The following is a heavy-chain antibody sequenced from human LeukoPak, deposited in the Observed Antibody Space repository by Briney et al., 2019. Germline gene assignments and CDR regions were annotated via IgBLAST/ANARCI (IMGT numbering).Heavy chain of an antibody. V-gene: IGHV4-31*03. CDR1: GGSISSSSFY. Sequence: SETLSLTCTVSGGSISSSSFYWGWIRQHPGKGLEWIGYIYYSGSTYYNPSLKSRVTISVDTSKNQFSLKLSSVTAADTAVYYCARVGYYDSSGYRLDYWGQGTLVTVSS. J-gene: IGHJ4*02. CDR2: IYYSGST. D-gene: IGHD3-22*01. CDR3: ARVGYYDSSGYRLDY.